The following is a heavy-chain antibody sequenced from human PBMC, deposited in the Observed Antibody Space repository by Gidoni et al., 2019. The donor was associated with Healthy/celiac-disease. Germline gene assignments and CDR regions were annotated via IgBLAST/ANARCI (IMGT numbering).Heavy chain of an antibody. CDR2: INHSGST. CDR1: GGSFSGYY. D-gene: IGHD4-17*01. J-gene: IGHJ5*02. Sequence: QVQLQQWGAGLLKPSETLSLTCAVYGGSFSGYYWSWIRQPPGKGLEWIGEINHSGSTNYNPSLKSRVTISVDTSKNQFSLKLSSVTAADTAVYYCARGRYGDENWFDPWGQGTLVTVSS. CDR3: ARGRYGDENWFDP. V-gene: IGHV4-34*01.